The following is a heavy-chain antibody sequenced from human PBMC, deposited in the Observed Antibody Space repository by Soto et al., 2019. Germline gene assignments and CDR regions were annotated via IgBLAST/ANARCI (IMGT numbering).Heavy chain of an antibody. V-gene: IGHV1-8*01. J-gene: IGHJ6*02. CDR1: GYTFTSYD. D-gene: IGHD6-13*01. CDR2: MNPNSGNT. CDR3: ARLYSSSWEGGSYYYYGMDV. Sequence: GASVKVSCKASGYTFTSYDINWVRQATGQGLEWMGWMNPNSGNTGYAQKFQGRVTMTRNTSISTAYMELSSLRSEDTAVYYCARLYSSSWEGGSYYYYGMDVWGQGTTVTVSS.